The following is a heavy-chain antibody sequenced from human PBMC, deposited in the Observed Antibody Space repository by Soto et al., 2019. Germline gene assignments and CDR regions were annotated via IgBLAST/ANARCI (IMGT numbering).Heavy chain of an antibody. V-gene: IGHV1-69*13. CDR2: IIPIFGTA. Sequence: SVKVSCKASGGTFSSCAISWVRQAPGQGLEWMGGIIPIFGTANYAQKFQGRVTITADESTSTAYMELRSLRSEDTAVYYCARLVGRRFLEWLSDGMDVWGQGTTVTVSS. CDR1: GGTFSSCA. CDR3: ARLVGRRFLEWLSDGMDV. J-gene: IGHJ6*02. D-gene: IGHD3-3*01.